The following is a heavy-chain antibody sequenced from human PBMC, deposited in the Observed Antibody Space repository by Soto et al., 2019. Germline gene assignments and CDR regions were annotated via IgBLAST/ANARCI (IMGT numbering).Heavy chain of an antibody. Sequence: PSETLSLTCAVYGGSFSGYYWSWIRQPPGKGLEWIGEINHSGSTNYNPSLKSRVTISADTSKNQFSLKLSSVTAADTAVYYCAGFTIFGVASPAYWFDPWGQGTLVTVSS. D-gene: IGHD3-3*01. CDR2: INHSGST. CDR3: AGFTIFGVASPAYWFDP. V-gene: IGHV4-34*01. J-gene: IGHJ5*02. CDR1: GGSFSGYY.